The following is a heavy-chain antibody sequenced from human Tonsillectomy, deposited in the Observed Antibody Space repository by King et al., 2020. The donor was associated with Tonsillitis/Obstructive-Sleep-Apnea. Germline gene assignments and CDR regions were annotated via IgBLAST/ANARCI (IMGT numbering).Heavy chain of an antibody. CDR3: ARGDSTTYYYFDY. D-gene: IGHD2/OR15-2a*01. CDR1: GYTFTSYY. Sequence: VQLVESGPEVKKPGASVKVSCKASGYTFTSYYMHWVRQAPGQGLEWMGIINPSGGSTNYAQKFQDRVSMTRDTSTSTVYMELSSLGSEDTAVYYCARGDSTTYYYFDYWGQGTLVTVSS. J-gene: IGHJ4*02. CDR2: INPSGGST. V-gene: IGHV1-46*01.